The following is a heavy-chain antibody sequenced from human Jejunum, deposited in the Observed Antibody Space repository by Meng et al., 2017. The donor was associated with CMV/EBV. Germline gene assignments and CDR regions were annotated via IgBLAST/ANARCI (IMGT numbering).Heavy chain of an antibody. Sequence: VSGGSISGYYWSWIRQPPGKGLEWIGYIYYRGSTNYNPSLKSRVTISVDTSKNQFSLKLSSVTAADTAVYYCASLKGGPGGMDVWGQGTTVTVSS. D-gene: IGHD3-10*01. CDR2: IYYRGST. CDR1: GGSISGYY. J-gene: IGHJ6*02. V-gene: IGHV4-59*01. CDR3: ASLKGGPGGMDV.